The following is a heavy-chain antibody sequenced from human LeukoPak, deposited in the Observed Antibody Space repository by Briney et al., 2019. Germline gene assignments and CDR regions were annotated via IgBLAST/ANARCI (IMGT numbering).Heavy chain of an antibody. CDR1: GFSFSSYW. V-gene: IGHV3-7*01. CDR3: AGNLGY. CDR2: IKRDGGEK. Sequence: PGGSLRLSCAASGFSFSSYWMSWVRQAPGKGLEWVANIKRDGGEKYYVDSVKGRFTISRDNAKNSLYLQMDSLRAEDTAVYYCAGNLGYWGQGTLVTGFS. D-gene: IGHD1-14*01. J-gene: IGHJ4*02.